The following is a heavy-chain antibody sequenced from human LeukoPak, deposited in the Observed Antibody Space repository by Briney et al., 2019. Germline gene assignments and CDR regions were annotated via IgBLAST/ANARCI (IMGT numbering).Heavy chain of an antibody. J-gene: IGHJ5*02. V-gene: IGHV4-34*01. CDR2: INHSGST. D-gene: IGHD2-2*01. CDR1: GGSFSGYY. Sequence: SETQSLTCAVYGGSFSGYYWSWIRQPPGKGLEWIGEINHSGSTNYNPSLKSRVTISVDTSKNQFSLKLSSVTAADTAVYYCATLPAATPNWFDPWGQGTLVTVSS. CDR3: ATLPAATPNWFDP.